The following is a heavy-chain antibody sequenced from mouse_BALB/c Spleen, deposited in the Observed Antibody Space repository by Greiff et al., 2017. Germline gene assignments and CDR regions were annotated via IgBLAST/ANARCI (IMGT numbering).Heavy chain of an antibody. CDR1: GYSITSDYA. Sequence: DVKLQESGPGLVKPSQSLSLTCTVTGYSITSDYAWNWIRQFPGNKLEWMGYISYSGSTSYNPSLKSRISITRDTSKNQFFLQLNSVTTEDTATYYCASRYGSSSAMDYWGQGTSVTVSS. CDR2: ISYSGST. D-gene: IGHD1-1*01. CDR3: ASRYGSSSAMDY. J-gene: IGHJ4*01. V-gene: IGHV3-2*02.